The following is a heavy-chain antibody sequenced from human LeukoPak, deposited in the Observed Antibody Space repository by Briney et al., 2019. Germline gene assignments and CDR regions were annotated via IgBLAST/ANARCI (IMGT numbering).Heavy chain of an antibody. D-gene: IGHD3-22*01. Sequence: PSETLSLTCTVSGGFISSYYWSWIRQPPGKGLEWIAYIYNNENTKYNPSLKSRVAISVDTSKNQFSLKLSSVTAADTAVYYCARFPDSRGFDYFDYWGQGTLVTVSS. CDR1: GGFISSYY. CDR2: IYNNENT. J-gene: IGHJ4*02. CDR3: ARFPDSRGFDYFDY. V-gene: IGHV4-59*01.